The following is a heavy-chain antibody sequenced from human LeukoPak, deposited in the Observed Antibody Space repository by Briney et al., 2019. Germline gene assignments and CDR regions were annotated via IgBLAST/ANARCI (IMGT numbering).Heavy chain of an antibody. V-gene: IGHV3-21*04. D-gene: IGHD2-2*01. J-gene: IGHJ3*02. CDR2: ISSSSSYI. CDR3: ARYGSSTRNTFDI. Sequence: GGSLRLSCAASGFTFSSYSMNWVRQAPGKGLEWVSSISSSSSYIYYADSVKGRFTISRDNAKNSLYLQMNSLRAEDTAVYYCARYGSSTRNTFDIWGQGTMVTVSS. CDR1: GFTFSSYS.